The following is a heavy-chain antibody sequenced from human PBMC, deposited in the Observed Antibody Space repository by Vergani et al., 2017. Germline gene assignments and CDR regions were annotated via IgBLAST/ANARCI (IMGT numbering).Heavy chain of an antibody. D-gene: IGHD6-13*01. V-gene: IGHV4-38-2*01. J-gene: IGHJ4*02. Sequence: QVQLQESGPGLVKPSETLSLTCAVSGYSISSGYYCGWIRQPPGKGLEWIGSIYHSGSTYYNPSLKSRVTISVDTSKNQFSLKLSSVTAADTAVYYCAGQQLVGYYFDYWGQGTLVTVSS. CDR2: IYHSGST. CDR1: GYSISSGYY. CDR3: AGQQLVGYYFDY.